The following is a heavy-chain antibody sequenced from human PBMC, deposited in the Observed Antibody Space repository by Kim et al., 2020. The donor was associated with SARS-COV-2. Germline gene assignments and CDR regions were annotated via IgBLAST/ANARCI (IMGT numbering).Heavy chain of an antibody. V-gene: IGHV3-30*01. CDR3: AREMARRVGGMDV. Sequence: YADSVKGRFTISRDNSKNTLYLQMNSLRAEDTAVYYCAREMARRVGGMDVWGQGTTVTVSS. J-gene: IGHJ6*02. D-gene: IGHD5-12*01.